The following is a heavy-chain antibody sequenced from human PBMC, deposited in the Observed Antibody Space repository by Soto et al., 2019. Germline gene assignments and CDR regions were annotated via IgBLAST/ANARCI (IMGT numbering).Heavy chain of an antibody. J-gene: IGHJ6*02. V-gene: IGHV3-23*01. CDR3: ARDGGYSFGPGNFYGMDV. D-gene: IGHD5-18*01. CDR2: IIGSGGTT. Sequence: EVQLSESGGGLVQPGGSLRLSCAASGFTFSNFAMSWVRQAPGKGLEWVSGIIGSGGTTYYADSVKGRFTISRDKSKATLYLQMNTLRAEDTAIYYWARDGGYSFGPGNFYGMDVWGQGTTCTAAS. CDR1: GFTFSNFA.